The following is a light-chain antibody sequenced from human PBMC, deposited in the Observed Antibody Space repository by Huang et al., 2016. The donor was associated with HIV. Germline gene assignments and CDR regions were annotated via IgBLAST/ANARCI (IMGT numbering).Light chain of an antibody. J-gene: IGKJ2*01. CDR2: EAS. CDR3: QQYSTSMYS. Sequence: DIQMTQSPSTLPAFLGDRVTVSCRASESIGRRFAWYQQKPGKAPKLLIYEASTLANGVPSRFSGSGSGTQFTLIISSLQPDDFATYYCQQYSTSMYSFGQGTKVDIK. V-gene: IGKV1-5*03. CDR1: ESIGRR.